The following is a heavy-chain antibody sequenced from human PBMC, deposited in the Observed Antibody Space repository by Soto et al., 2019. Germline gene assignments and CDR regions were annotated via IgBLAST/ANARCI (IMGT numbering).Heavy chain of an antibody. CDR2: IDWDDDK. CDR1: GFSLSTSGMC. CDR3: ARIGGRKEGWEPTLEAPGYGMDV. Sequence: ESGPTLVNPTQTLTLTCTFSGFSLSTSGMCVSWIRQPPGKALEWLALIDWDDDKYYSTSLKTRLTISKDTSKNQVVLTMTNMDPVDTATYYCARIGGRKEGWEPTLEAPGYGMDVWGQGTTVTVSS. J-gene: IGHJ6*02. V-gene: IGHV2-70*01. D-gene: IGHD1-26*01.